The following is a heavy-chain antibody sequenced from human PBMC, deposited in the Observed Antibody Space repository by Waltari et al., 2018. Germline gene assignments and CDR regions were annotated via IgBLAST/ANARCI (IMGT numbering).Heavy chain of an antibody. Sequence: DYYMHWVQQAPGKGLEWMGRVDPEDGETIYAEKFQGRVTITADTSTDTAYMELSSLRSEDTAVYYCATMGGSYQISDYWGQGTLVTVSS. J-gene: IGHJ4*02. CDR1: DYY. CDR2: VDPEDGET. CDR3: ATMGGSYQISDY. V-gene: IGHV1-69-2*01. D-gene: IGHD1-26*01.